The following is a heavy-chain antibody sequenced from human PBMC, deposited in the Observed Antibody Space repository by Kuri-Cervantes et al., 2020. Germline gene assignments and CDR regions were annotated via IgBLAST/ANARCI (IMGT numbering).Heavy chain of an antibody. CDR3: ARVSGIAVAGNPDY. V-gene: IGHV1-2*04. CDR1: GYTFTSYG. Sequence: ASVKVSCKASGYTFTSYGISWVRQAPGQGLEWMGWINPNSGGTNYAQKFQGWVTMTRDTSISTAYMELRSLRSDDTAVYYCARVSGIAVAGNPDYWGQGTLVTVSS. D-gene: IGHD6-19*01. CDR2: INPNSGGT. J-gene: IGHJ4*02.